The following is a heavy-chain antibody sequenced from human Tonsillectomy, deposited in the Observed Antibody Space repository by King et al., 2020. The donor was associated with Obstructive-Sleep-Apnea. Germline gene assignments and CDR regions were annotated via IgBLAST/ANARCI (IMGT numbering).Heavy chain of an antibody. CDR2: ISYDGINK. Sequence: VQLVESGGGVVQPGTSLRLSCSASGFTFSNYAIHWVRQAPGKGLDWVTLISYDGINKFYADSLQGRFSISRDNSQNTLYLQMNTLRAEDTAVYYCARDSYYHSGTHAFDVWGQGTMVTVSS. CDR1: GFTFSNYA. J-gene: IGHJ3*01. CDR3: ARDSYYHSGTHAFDV. D-gene: IGHD3-10*01. V-gene: IGHV3-30*04.